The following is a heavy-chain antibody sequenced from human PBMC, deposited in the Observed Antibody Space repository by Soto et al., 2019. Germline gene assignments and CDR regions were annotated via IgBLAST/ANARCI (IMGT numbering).Heavy chain of an antibody. CDR3: ARGRQKKIAAAGTPFDY. CDR1: GDSVSSNSAA. V-gene: IGHV6-1*01. J-gene: IGHJ4*02. D-gene: IGHD6-13*01. CDR2: TYYRSKWYN. Sequence: SQTLSLTCAISGDSVSSNSAAWNWIRQSPSRGLKWLGRTYYRSKWYNDYAVSVKSRITINPDTSKNQFSLQLNSVTPEDTAVYYCARGRQKKIAAAGTPFDYWGQGTLVTVSS.